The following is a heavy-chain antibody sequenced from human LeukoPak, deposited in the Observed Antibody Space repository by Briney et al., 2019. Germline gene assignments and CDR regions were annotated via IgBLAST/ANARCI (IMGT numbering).Heavy chain of an antibody. Sequence: GASVKVSCKASGYTFTGYYMHWVRQAPGQGLEWMGWINPNSGGTNYAQKFQGRVTMTRDTSISTAYMELSRLRSDDTAVYYYAREGALRYFDWLLYPLDYWGQGTLVTVSS. CDR2: INPNSGGT. J-gene: IGHJ4*02. CDR1: GYTFTGYY. D-gene: IGHD3-9*01. V-gene: IGHV1-2*02. CDR3: AREGALRYFDWLLYPLDY.